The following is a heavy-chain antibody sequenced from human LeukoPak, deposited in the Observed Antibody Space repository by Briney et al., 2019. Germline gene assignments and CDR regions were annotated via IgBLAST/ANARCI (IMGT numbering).Heavy chain of an antibody. J-gene: IGHJ4*02. Sequence: GGSLTLSCAASGFTVSSNYMSWVRQAPGKGLEWVSVIYSGGSTYYADSVMGRFTISRDNSKNTLYLQMNSLRAEDTAVYYCARDIRSNYYDSSGYYPYWGQGTLVTVSS. CDR2: IYSGGST. CDR3: ARDIRSNYYDSSGYYPY. V-gene: IGHV3-53*01. CDR1: GFTVSSNY. D-gene: IGHD3-22*01.